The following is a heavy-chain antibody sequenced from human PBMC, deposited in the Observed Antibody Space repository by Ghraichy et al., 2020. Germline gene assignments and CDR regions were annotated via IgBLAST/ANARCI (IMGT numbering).Heavy chain of an antibody. CDR3: ARDSPAYYFDY. J-gene: IGHJ4*02. CDR2: ISSSSSYI. CDR1: GFTFSSYS. Sequence: LSLTCAASGFTFSSYSMNWVRQAPGKGLEWVSSISSSSSYIYYADSVKGRFTISRDNAKNSLYLQMNSLRAEDTAVYYCARDSPAYYFDYWGQGTLVTVSS. V-gene: IGHV3-21*01.